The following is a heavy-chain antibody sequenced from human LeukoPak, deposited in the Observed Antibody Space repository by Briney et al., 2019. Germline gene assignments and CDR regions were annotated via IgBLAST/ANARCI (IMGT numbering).Heavy chain of an antibody. J-gene: IGHJ4*02. CDR1: GYSISSGYF. Sequence: PSETLSLTCTVSGYSISSGYFWGWIRQPPGKGLEWIGSFYHSGITYYNPSLKSRVTISVEMSKNQFSLKLSSVTAADTAVYYCASQPFHDYGDYGPEGYFDYWGQGTLVTVSS. CDR3: ASQPFHDYGDYGPEGYFDY. D-gene: IGHD4-17*01. CDR2: FYHSGIT. V-gene: IGHV4-38-2*02.